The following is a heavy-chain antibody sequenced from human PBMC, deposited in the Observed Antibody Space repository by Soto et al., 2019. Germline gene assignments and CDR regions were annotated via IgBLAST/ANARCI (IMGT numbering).Heavy chain of an antibody. J-gene: IGHJ4*02. V-gene: IGHV1-46*01. CDR2: INPSGGST. D-gene: IGHD5-18*01. CDR3: ATTDTAMAFDY. CDR1: GYTFTSYY. Sequence: ASVKVSCKASGYTFTSYYMHWVRQAPGQGLEWMGIINPSGGSTSCAQKFQGRVTMTRDTSTSTVYMELSSLRSEDTAVYYCATTDTAMAFDYWGQGTLVTVSS.